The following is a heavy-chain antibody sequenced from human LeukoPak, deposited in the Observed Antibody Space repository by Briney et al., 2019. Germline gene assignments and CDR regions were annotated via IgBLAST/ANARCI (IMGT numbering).Heavy chain of an antibody. CDR2: IKRDGSEK. CDR1: GFTFSGYW. Sequence: PGGSLRLSCAASGFTFSGYWMSWVRQTPGKGLEWVSNIKRDGSEKYYVDSVKGRFTISRDNAKNSLYLQMNSLRAEDTAVYNCARGSASYYDYYMDVWGKGTTVTISS. J-gene: IGHJ6*03. V-gene: IGHV3-7*01. CDR3: ARGSASYYDYYMDV.